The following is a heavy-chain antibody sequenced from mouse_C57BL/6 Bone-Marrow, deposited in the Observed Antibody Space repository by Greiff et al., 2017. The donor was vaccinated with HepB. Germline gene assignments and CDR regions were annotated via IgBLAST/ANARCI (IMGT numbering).Heavy chain of an antibody. CDR2: IYPGSGST. V-gene: IGHV1-55*01. J-gene: IGHJ4*01. CDR1: GSTFTSYW. CDR3: ARCGPLYAMDY. D-gene: IGHD6-1*01. Sequence: QVQLQQPGAELVKPGASVKMSCKASGSTFTSYWITWVKQRPGQGLEWIGYIYPGSGSTNYNEKFKSKATLTVDTSSSTAYMQLSSLTSEDSAVYYCARCGPLYAMDYWGQGTSVTVSS.